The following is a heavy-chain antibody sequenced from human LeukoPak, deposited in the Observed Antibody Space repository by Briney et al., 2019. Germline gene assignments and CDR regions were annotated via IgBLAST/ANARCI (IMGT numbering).Heavy chain of an antibody. CDR3: ATAYLGIAARGLAFDP. D-gene: IGHD6-13*01. J-gene: IGHJ5*02. CDR2: IIPIFGTA. V-gene: IGHV1-69*06. Sequence: GSSVKVSCKASGGTFSSYAISWVRQAPGQGLEWMGGIIPIFGTANYAQKFQGRVTITADKSTSTAYMELSSLRSEDTAVYYCATAYLGIAARGLAFDPWGQGTLVTVSS. CDR1: GGTFSSYA.